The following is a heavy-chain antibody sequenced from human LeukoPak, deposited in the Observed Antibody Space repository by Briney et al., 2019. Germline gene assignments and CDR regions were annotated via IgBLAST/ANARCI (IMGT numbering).Heavy chain of an antibody. D-gene: IGHD6-6*01. CDR2: IYPTDSDT. J-gene: IGHJ6*04. CDR1: GYSFTSSW. V-gene: IGHV5-51*01. CDR3: AKFSYSTSSGPGDV. Sequence: GESLKISCKGSGYSFTSSWIGWVRQMPGKGLEWMGIIYPTDSDTRYSPSFQGRVTISADKSINTAYLQWSSLRASDTAMYYCAKFSYSTSSGPGDVWGKGTTVTVSS.